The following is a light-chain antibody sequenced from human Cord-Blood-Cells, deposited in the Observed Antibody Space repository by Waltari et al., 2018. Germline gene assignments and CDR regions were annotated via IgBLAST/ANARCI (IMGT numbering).Light chain of an antibody. V-gene: IGKV1-39*01. J-gene: IGKJ3*01. Sequence: DIQMTQSPSSLSASVGDRVTITCRASQSISSYLNWYQQKPGKAPKLLIYAASSLQSGVPSRCSGSGSGTDFTLTISSLQPEDFATYYCQQSYSTLSTFGPGTKVDIK. CDR2: AAS. CDR1: QSISSY. CDR3: QQSYSTLST.